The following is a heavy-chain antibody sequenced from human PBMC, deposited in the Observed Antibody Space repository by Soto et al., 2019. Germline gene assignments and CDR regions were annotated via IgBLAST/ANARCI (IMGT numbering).Heavy chain of an antibody. D-gene: IGHD3-16*01. CDR2: ISNSGTTI. Sequence: GGSLRLSCAASGFTFSDNYMSWIRQAPGKGLEWVSYISNSGTTIYYADSVKGRFTISRDNAKNSLYLQMDSLRAEDTAVYYCAKSAGSNAYYPNDYWGQGTLVTVSS. V-gene: IGHV3-11*01. J-gene: IGHJ4*02. CDR1: GFTFSDNY. CDR3: AKSAGSNAYYPNDY.